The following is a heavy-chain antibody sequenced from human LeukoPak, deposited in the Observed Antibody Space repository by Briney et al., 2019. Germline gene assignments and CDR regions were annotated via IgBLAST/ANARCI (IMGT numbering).Heavy chain of an antibody. CDR2: ITGSGGTT. CDR3: ARDTMVRGVINYYYYGMDV. J-gene: IGHJ6*04. V-gene: IGHV3-23*01. Sequence: QPGGSLRLSCAASGFTFKNYAMSWVRQAPGKGLEWVSAITGSGGTTFYADSVKGRFTISRDNSKNTLYLQMNSLRAEDTAVYYCARDTMVRGVINYYYYGMDVWGKGTTVTVSS. D-gene: IGHD3-10*01. CDR1: GFTFKNYA.